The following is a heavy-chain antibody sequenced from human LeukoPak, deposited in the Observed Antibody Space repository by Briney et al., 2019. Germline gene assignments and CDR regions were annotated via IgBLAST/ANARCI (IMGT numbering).Heavy chain of an antibody. D-gene: IGHD3-22*01. V-gene: IGHV1-69*05. CDR2: IIPIFGTA. J-gene: IGHJ4*02. CDR1: GGTFSSYA. Sequence: KVSCKASGGTFSSYANSWVRQAPGQGLEWMGRIIPIFGTANYAQKFQGRVTITTDESTSTAYMELSSLRSEDTAVYYCARDSVVIGPFDYWGQGTLVTVSS. CDR3: ARDSVVIGPFDY.